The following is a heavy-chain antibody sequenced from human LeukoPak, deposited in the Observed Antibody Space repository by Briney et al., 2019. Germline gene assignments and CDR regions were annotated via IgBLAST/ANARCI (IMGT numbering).Heavy chain of an antibody. Sequence: SETLSLTCNVSGGSIRGYYWSWIRQPPGKGLEWIGYIYSSGSTNYNPSLKSRVTMSVDTSKNQFSLKVNSVTAADTAVYYCARGQDYYYYYMDVWGKGTTVIVSS. V-gene: IGHV4-59*01. CDR3: ARGQDYYYYYMDV. CDR1: GGSIRGYY. CDR2: IYSSGST. J-gene: IGHJ6*03.